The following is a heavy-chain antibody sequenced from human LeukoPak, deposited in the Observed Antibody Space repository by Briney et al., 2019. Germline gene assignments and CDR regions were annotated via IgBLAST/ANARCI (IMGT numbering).Heavy chain of an antibody. D-gene: IGHD1-26*01. CDR1: GFTFSSYE. Sequence: GGSLRLSCAASGFTFSSYEMNWVRQAPGKGLEWVSYISSSGSTIYYADSVKGRFTISRDNAKNSLYLQMNSLRAEDTAVYYCAKVTGRWELLGLGAFDIWGQGTMVTVSS. J-gene: IGHJ3*02. V-gene: IGHV3-48*03. CDR3: AKVTGRWELLGLGAFDI. CDR2: ISSSGSTI.